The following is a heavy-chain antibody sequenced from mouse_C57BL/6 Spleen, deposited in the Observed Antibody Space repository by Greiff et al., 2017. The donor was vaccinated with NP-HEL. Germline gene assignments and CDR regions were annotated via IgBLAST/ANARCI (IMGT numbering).Heavy chain of an antibody. CDR3: AKDGYYGAMDY. J-gene: IGHJ4*01. V-gene: IGHV5-17*01. D-gene: IGHD2-3*01. Sequence: EVKVEESGGGLVKPGGSLKLSCAASGFTFSDYGMHWVRQAPEKGLEWVAYISSGSSTIYYADTVKGRFTISRDNAKNTLFLQMTSLRSEDTAMYYCAKDGYYGAMDYWGQGTSVTVSS. CDR2: ISSGSSTI. CDR1: GFTFSDYG.